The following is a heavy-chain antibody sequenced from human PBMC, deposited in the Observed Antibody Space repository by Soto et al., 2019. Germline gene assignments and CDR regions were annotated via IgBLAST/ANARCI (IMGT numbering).Heavy chain of an antibody. V-gene: IGHV3-48*03. CDR1: GFTFSSYE. CDR2: ISSSGSTI. CDR3: ARDLYYYASSGYPDDFDI. J-gene: IGHJ3*02. Sequence: PGGSLRLSCAASGFTFSSYEMNWVRQAPGKGLEWVSYISSSGSTIYYADSVKGRFTISRDNAKNSLYLQMNSLRAEDTAVYYCARDLYYYASSGYPDDFDIWGQGTMGTVS. D-gene: IGHD3-22*01.